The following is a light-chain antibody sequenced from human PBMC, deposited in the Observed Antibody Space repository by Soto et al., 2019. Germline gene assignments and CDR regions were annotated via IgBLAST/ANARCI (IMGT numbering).Light chain of an antibody. CDR3: QQYGTSPRT. CDR1: QSVSSNY. V-gene: IGKV3-20*01. J-gene: IGKJ1*01. CDR2: GAS. Sequence: EIVLTQSPDTLSLSPGERATLSCRASQSVSSNYFAWYQQKSGQAPRLLIYGASRRASGIPDRFSGSASGTDFILTISRLEPEDFALYYCQQYGTSPRTFGQGTKVEVK.